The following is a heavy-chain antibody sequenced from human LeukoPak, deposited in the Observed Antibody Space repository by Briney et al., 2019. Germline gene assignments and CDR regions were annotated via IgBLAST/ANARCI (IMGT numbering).Heavy chain of an antibody. Sequence: GGSLRLSCTASGLTFGDYSMSWVRQAPGKGLEWVGFIRSKAYGGTTEYAASVKGRFTISRDDSKSIAYLQMNSLKTEDTAVYYCTSSGVRGYSYGYLGYWGQGTLVTVSS. CDR1: GLTFGDYS. CDR3: TSSGVRGYSYGYLGY. J-gene: IGHJ4*02. CDR2: IRSKAYGGTT. D-gene: IGHD5-18*01. V-gene: IGHV3-49*04.